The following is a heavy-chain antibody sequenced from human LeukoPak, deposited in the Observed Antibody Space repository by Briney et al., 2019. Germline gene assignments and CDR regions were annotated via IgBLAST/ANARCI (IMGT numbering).Heavy chain of an antibody. CDR3: ARDIRGSKGDY. CDR1: GYTFTGYY. J-gene: IGHJ4*02. CDR2: INPNSGGT. Sequence: ASVRVSCKASGYTFTGYYMHWVRQAPGQGLEWMGWINPNSGGTNYAQTFQGRVTMTRDTSISTAYMELSRLRSDDTAVYYCARDIRGSKGDYWGQGTLVTVSS. D-gene: IGHD3-10*01. V-gene: IGHV1-2*02.